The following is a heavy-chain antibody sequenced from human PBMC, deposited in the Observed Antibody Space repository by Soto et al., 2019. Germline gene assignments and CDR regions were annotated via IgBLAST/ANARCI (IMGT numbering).Heavy chain of an antibody. J-gene: IGHJ4*02. V-gene: IGHV1-18*01. CDR2: ISAYNGNT. CDR3: ATASNEGNVDS. D-gene: IGHD1-1*01. Sequence: ASVKVSCKASGYTFTSYGISWVRQAPGQGLEWMGWISAYNGNTNYAQKLQGRVTMTTDTSTSPAYMELRSLRSDDTAVYYCATASNEGNVDSCGQGTRVTVSP. CDR1: GYTFTSYG.